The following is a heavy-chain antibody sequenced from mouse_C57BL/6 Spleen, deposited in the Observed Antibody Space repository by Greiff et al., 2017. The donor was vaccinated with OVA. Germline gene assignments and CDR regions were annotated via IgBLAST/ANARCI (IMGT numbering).Heavy chain of an antibody. Sequence: VQLQQSGPELVKPGASVKISCKASGYTFTDYYMNWVKQSHGRSLEWIGDINPNNGGTRYNQKFKGKATLTVDKSSSTAYMELRSLTSEDSAVYYCVSFRWYFDVWGTGTTVTVSS. V-gene: IGHV1-26*01. D-gene: IGHD1-2*01. CDR1: GYTFTDYY. J-gene: IGHJ1*03. CDR3: VSFRWYFDV. CDR2: INPNNGGT.